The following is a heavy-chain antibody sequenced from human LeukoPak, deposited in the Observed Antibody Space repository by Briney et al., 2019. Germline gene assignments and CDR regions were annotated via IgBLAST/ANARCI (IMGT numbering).Heavy chain of an antibody. CDR2: INHSEST. CDR3: ARDIGIYPHVAFDI. Sequence: SETLSLACAVYGGSFSGYYWSWIRQPPGKGLEWIGEINHSESTNYNPSLKSRVTVSLDTSKNQFSLKLRSVTAADTAVYFCARDIGIYPHVAFDIWGQGTLVTVSS. CDR1: GGSFSGYY. J-gene: IGHJ3*02. V-gene: IGHV4-34*01. D-gene: IGHD2-15*01.